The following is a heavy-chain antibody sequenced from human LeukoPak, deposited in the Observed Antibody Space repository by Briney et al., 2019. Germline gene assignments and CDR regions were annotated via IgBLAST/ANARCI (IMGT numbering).Heavy chain of an antibody. V-gene: IGHV4-34*01. CDR1: GGSFSGYY. CDR3: ARTSGWVYYYYGMDV. CDR2: INHSGST. Sequence: SGTLSLTCAVYGGSFSGYYWSWIRQPPGKGLEWIGEINHSGSTNYNPSLKSRVTISVDTSKNQFSLKLSSVTAADTAVYYCARTSGWVYYYYGMDVWGQGTTVTVSS. J-gene: IGHJ6*02. D-gene: IGHD6-19*01.